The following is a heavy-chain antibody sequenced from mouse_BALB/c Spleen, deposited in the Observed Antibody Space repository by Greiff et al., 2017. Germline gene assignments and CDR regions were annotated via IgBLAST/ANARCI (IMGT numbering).Heavy chain of an antibody. J-gene: IGHJ2*01. CDR2: INPGSGGT. Sequence: VQLQESGAELVRPGTSVKVSCKASGYAFTNYLIAWVKQRPGQGLEWIGVINPGSGGTNYNEKFKGKATLTADKSSSSAYMQRSSLTSDDSAVYFCARSAVTLYYFDYWGQGTTLTVSS. D-gene: IGHD2-1*01. V-gene: IGHV1-54*03. CDR3: ARSAVTLYYFDY. CDR1: GYAFTNYL.